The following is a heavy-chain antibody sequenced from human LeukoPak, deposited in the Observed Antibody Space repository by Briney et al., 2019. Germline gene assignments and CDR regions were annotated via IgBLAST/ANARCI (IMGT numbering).Heavy chain of an antibody. J-gene: IGHJ4*02. CDR2: ISGSGGST. D-gene: IGHD2-15*01. CDR1: GFTFSRLV. V-gene: IGHV3-23*01. CDR3: AKSYVVVAATSVYYFDY. Sequence: PGGSLRLSCSASGFTFSRLVMHWVRQAPGKGLEWVSAISGSGGSTYYADSVKGRFTISRDNSKNTLYLQMNSLRAEDTAVYYCAKSYVVVAATSVYYFDYWGQGTLVTVSS.